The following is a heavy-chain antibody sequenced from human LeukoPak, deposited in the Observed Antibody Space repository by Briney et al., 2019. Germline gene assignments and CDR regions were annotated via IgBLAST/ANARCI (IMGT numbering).Heavy chain of an antibody. V-gene: IGHV1-8*01. D-gene: IGHD3-3*01. CDR3: AKDRFGAAPFHFDY. CDR2: MTSDSGKT. J-gene: IGHJ4*02. Sequence: ASVKVSCKASGYSFNSYDINWLRQATGQGLEWMGWMTSDSGKTGYAQKFQGRVIMTRNTSTSTAYMELSSLRSEDTAVYYCAKDRFGAAPFHFDYWGQGTLVTVSS. CDR1: GYSFNSYD.